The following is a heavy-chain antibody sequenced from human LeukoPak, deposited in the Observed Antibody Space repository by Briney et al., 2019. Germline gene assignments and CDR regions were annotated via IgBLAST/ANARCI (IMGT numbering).Heavy chain of an antibody. V-gene: IGHV3-53*01. CDR2: IYSGGST. Sequence: GGSLRLSCAASGFTVSSNYMSWVRQAPGEGLEWVSVIYSGGSTYYADSVKGRFTIPRDNSKNTLYLQMNSLRAEDTAVYYCARETGVYYFDYWGQGTLVTVSS. J-gene: IGHJ4*02. CDR1: GFTVSSNY. CDR3: ARETGVYYFDY. D-gene: IGHD2-8*01.